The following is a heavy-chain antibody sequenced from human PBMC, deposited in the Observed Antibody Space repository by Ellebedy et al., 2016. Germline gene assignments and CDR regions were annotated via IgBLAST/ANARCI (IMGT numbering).Heavy chain of an antibody. CDR3: AKGTMDYFYH. CDR2: ISWDSAVI. Sequence: SLKISXAGSGFTFNDYALHWVRQAPGEGLEWVSGISWDSAVIGYGGSVKGRFTISKDSAKNYLYLQMNSLRPEDTAFYYCAKGTMDYFYHWGQGTLVTVSS. CDR1: GFTFNDYA. D-gene: IGHD4/OR15-4a*01. V-gene: IGHV3-9*01. J-gene: IGHJ4*02.